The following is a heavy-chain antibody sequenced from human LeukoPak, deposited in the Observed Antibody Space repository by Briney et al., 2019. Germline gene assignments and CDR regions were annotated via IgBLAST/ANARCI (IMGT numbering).Heavy chain of an antibody. V-gene: IGHV3-66*01. J-gene: IGHJ3*02. Sequence: PGGSLRLSCAASGFTVSSNYMSWVRQAPGKGLEWVSVIYSGGSTYYADSVKGRFTISRDNSKNTLYLQMNSLRAEDTAVYYCARAVAAAGSHAYAFDIWGQGTTVTVSS. CDR2: IYSGGST. CDR1: GFTVSSNY. CDR3: ARAVAAAGSHAYAFDI. D-gene: IGHD6-13*01.